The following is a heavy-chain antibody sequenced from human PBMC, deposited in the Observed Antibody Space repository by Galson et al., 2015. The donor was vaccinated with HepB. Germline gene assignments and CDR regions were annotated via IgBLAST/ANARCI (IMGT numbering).Heavy chain of an antibody. V-gene: IGHV3-30*03. CDR2: ISSDGRDK. CDR3: ARVLGKGYFFDY. Sequence: SLRLSCAASGFNLSNYGMHWVRQAPGKGLEWVAVISSDGRDKFYADSVKGRFTISRDNSKNTLYVQMNSLRTEDSAVYYCARVLGKGYFFDYWGLGTLVTVSS. D-gene: IGHD7-27*01. J-gene: IGHJ4*02. CDR1: GFNLSNYG.